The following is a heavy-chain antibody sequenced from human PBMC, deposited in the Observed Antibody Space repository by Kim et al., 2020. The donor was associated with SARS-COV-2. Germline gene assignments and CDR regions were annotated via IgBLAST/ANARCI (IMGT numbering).Heavy chain of an antibody. CDR2: ISSSSSTI. V-gene: IGHV3-48*02. CDR3: ARAISSNNWRWSPN. Sequence: GGSLRLSCAASGFAFSTYSMTWVRQAPGKGLEWLSYISSSSSTIYYADSVRGRFTISRDNAKNSLYLQMNSLRDADTAVYYCARAISSNNWRWSPNWGQG. CDR1: GFAFSTYS. J-gene: IGHJ1*01. D-gene: IGHD1-1*01.